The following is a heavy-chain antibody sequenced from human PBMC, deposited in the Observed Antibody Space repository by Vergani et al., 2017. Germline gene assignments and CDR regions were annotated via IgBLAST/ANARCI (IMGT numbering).Heavy chain of an antibody. CDR3: ATPNVGSGLPGDFDL. Sequence: EVQLVESGGGLVKPGGSLSLSCAASGFTFSSYSMNWVRQAPGKGLEWVSAISGSGGSTYYADSVKGRFTISRDNSKNTLYLQMNSLRAEDTAVYYCATPNVGSGLPGDFDLWGRGTLVTVSS. CDR1: GFTFSSYS. V-gene: IGHV3-23*04. CDR2: ISGSGGST. J-gene: IGHJ2*01. D-gene: IGHD2-15*01.